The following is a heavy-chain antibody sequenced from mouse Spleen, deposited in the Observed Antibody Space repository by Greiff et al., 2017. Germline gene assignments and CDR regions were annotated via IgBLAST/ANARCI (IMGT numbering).Heavy chain of an antibody. V-gene: IGHV5-9-3*01. Sequence: EVQVVESGGGLVKPGGSLKLSCAASGFTFSSYAMSWVRQTPEKRLEWVATISSGGSYTYYPDSVKGRFTISRDNAKNTLYLQMSSLRSEDTAMYYCARPFITTVVATGYWGQGTTLTVSS. CDR1: GFTFSSYA. D-gene: IGHD1-1*01. CDR2: ISSGGSYT. CDR3: ARPFITTVVATGY. J-gene: IGHJ2*01.